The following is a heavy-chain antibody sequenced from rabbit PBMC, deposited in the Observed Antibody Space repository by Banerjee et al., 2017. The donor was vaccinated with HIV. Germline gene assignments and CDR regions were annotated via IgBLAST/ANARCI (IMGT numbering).Heavy chain of an antibody. J-gene: IGHJ4*01. Sequence: QSLEESGGDLVKPGASLTLTCKASGFDFSSTYYMCWVRQAPGKGLEWIGCISAGSSGTTYYASWAKGRFTISKTSSTTVTLQMTSLTAADTASYFCARDLAGVIGWNFKLWGPGTLVTV. CDR3: ARDLAGVIGWNFKL. D-gene: IGHD4-1*01. CDR2: ISAGSSGTT. CDR1: GFDFSSTYY. V-gene: IGHV1S40*01.